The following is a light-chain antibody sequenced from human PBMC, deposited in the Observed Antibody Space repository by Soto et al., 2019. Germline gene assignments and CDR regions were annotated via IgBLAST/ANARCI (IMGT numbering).Light chain of an antibody. CDR2: EGS. Sequence: QSVLTQPASGSGAPRQSITISCTGTSSDVGSYNLVSWYQQHPGKAPKLMIYEGSKRPSGVSNRFSGSKSGNTASLTISGLQAEDEADYYCCSYAGSHYVFGTGTKSPS. V-gene: IGLV2-23*01. J-gene: IGLJ1*01. CDR3: CSYAGSHYV. CDR1: SSDVGSYNL.